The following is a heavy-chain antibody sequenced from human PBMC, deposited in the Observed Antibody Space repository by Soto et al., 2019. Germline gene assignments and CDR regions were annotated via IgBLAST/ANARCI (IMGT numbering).Heavy chain of an antibody. CDR1: GGTFSSYV. Sequence: QVQLVQSGAEVKKSGSSVKVSCKAFGGTFSSYVISWVRQAPGQGLEWMGGIIPVFRTAKYAQRFQGRVSITVDESTTTTYMDLSSLRSEDTAVYFCATGLYGSGSDIWGKGTMVTVSS. J-gene: IGHJ3*02. D-gene: IGHD3-10*01. V-gene: IGHV1-69*01. CDR2: IIPVFRTA. CDR3: ATGLYGSGSDI.